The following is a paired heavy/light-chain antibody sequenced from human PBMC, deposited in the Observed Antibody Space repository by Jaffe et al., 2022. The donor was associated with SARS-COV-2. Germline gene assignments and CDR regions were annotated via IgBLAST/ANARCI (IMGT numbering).Heavy chain of an antibody. D-gene: IGHD3-10*01. CDR1: GYTFTSYG. V-gene: IGHV1-18*01. J-gene: IGHJ6*03. CDR3: ARDGDITMVRGVPEPYYYYYYYMDV. Sequence: QVQLVQSGAEVKKPGASVKVSCKASGYTFTSYGISWVRQAPGQGLEWMGWISAYNGNTNYAQKLQGRVTMTTDTSTSTAYMELRSLRSDDTAVYYCARDGDITMVRGVPEPYYYYYYYMDVWGKGTTVTVSS. CDR2: ISAYNGNT.
Light chain of an antibody. CDR2: DAS. CDR1: QSVSSY. J-gene: IGKJ3*01. Sequence: EIVLTQSPATLSLSPGERATLSCRASQSVSSYLAWYQQKPGQAPRLLIYDASNRATGIPARFSGSGSGTDFTLTISSLEPEDFAVYYCQQRSNWPGTFGPGTKVDIK. CDR3: QQRSNWPGT. V-gene: IGKV3-11*01.